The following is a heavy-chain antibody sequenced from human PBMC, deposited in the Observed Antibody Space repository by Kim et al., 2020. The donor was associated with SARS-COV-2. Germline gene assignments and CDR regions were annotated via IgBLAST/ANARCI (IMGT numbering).Heavy chain of an antibody. J-gene: IGHJ4*02. V-gene: IGHV4-34*01. Sequence: SETLSLTCAVYGGSFSGYYWSWIRQPPGKGLEWIGEINHSGSTNYNPSLKSRVTISVDTSKNQFSLKLSSVPAADTAVYYCARYCSSTSCYKGYYFDYWGQGTLVTVSS. D-gene: IGHD2-2*02. CDR2: INHSGST. CDR3: ARYCSSTSCYKGYYFDY. CDR1: GGSFSGYY.